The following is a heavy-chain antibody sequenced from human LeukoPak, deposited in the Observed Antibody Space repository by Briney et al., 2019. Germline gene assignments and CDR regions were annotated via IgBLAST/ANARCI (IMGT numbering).Heavy chain of an antibody. CDR2: IDYSGGT. D-gene: IGHD2-15*01. V-gene: IGHV4-39*01. CDR3: ARSRYSYYFDY. J-gene: IGHJ4*02. Sequence: PSETLSLTCTVSGGSVSSSSYYWGWIRQSPGKGLEWIGSIDYSGGTYSNPSLKTRLTISVVTSKNQFSLKLSSVTAADTAVYYCARSRYSYYFDYWGQGTLVTVSS. CDR1: GGSVSSSSYY.